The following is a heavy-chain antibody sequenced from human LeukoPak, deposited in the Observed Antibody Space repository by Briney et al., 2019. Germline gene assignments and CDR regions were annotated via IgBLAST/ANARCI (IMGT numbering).Heavy chain of an antibody. Sequence: GGSLRLSCGASGFTFSSYAMSWVRQAPGKGPEWVSAISGSGGSTYYADSVKGRFTISRDNSKNTLYLQMNSLRAEDTAVYYCAKEIHSSSRYGGYDYWGQGTLVTVSS. CDR2: ISGSGGST. D-gene: IGHD6-13*01. CDR3: AKEIHSSSRYGGYDY. J-gene: IGHJ4*02. CDR1: GFTFSSYA. V-gene: IGHV3-23*01.